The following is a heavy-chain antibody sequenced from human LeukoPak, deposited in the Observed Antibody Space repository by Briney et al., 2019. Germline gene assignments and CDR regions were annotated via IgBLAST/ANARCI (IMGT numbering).Heavy chain of an antibody. D-gene: IGHD6-19*01. CDR2: ISGSGGST. CDR1: GFTFSSYA. J-gene: IGHJ4*02. CDR3: AKDLRGSGWYLRASIFDY. Sequence: GGSLRLSCAASGFTFSSYAMSWVRQAPGKGLEWVSAISGSGGSTYYADSVKGRFTISRDNSKNTLYLQMNSLRAEDTAVYYCAKDLRGSGWYLRASIFDYWGQGTLVTASS. V-gene: IGHV3-23*01.